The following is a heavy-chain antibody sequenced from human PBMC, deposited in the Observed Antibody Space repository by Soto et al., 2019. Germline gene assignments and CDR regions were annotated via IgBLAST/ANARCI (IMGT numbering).Heavy chain of an antibody. J-gene: IGHJ6*02. CDR2: SVGSGGSK. D-gene: IGHD4-4*01. V-gene: IGHV3-23*01. CDR1: GFTFDGDA. CDR3: AKGVTRGYYYYGMDV. Sequence: GGSLRLSCVASGFTFDGDAMSWVHHVPRKGLEKDSASVGSGGSKQYAASVKGRFTISRDNYKNTLSVQMNSLRGEDTAVYYCAKGVTRGYYYYGMDVWGQGTTVTAAS.